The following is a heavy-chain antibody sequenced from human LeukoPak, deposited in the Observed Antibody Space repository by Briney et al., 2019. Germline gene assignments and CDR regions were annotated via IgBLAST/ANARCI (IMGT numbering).Heavy chain of an antibody. D-gene: IGHD3-10*01. CDR3: AREGSGRTAYNDGLDV. J-gene: IGHJ3*01. CDR1: GFIFSNYA. Sequence: GGSLRLSCAASGFIFSNYAMTWVRQAPGKGLEWVSTIGGVSESFYYADSVKGRFTISRDNSKNTLYLQLNSLRAEDTAVYYCAREGSGRTAYNDGLDVWGQGTMVTVSS. V-gene: IGHV3-23*01. CDR2: IGGVSESF.